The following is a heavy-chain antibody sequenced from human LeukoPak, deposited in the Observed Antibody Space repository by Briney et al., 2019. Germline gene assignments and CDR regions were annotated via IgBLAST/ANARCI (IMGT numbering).Heavy chain of an antibody. CDR2: INPNSGGT. J-gene: IGHJ4*02. CDR1: GYTFTGYY. D-gene: IGHD3-22*01. V-gene: IGHV1-2*02. CDR3: ARAVYDSSGYYFDY. Sequence: ASVKVSCKASGYTFTGYYMHCVRQAPGQGLEWMGWINPNSGGTNYAQKFQGRVTMTRDTSISTAYMELSRLRSDDTAVYYCARAVYDSSGYYFDYWGQGTLVTVSS.